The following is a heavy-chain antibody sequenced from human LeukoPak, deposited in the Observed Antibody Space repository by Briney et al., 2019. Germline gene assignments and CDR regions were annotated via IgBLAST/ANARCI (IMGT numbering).Heavy chain of an antibody. CDR2: ISASDGRA. J-gene: IGHJ4*02. CDR1: GFIFSNHD. Sequence: PGGSLRLSCAATGFIFSNHDMSWIRQAPGKGLEWVSAISASDGRAHYVDSVKGRFTISRDNAKNSLFLQMNSLRAEDTAVYYCARSRGSSGSYPFDYWGQGTLVTVSS. V-gene: IGHV3-23*01. D-gene: IGHD1-26*01. CDR3: ARSRGSSGSYPFDY.